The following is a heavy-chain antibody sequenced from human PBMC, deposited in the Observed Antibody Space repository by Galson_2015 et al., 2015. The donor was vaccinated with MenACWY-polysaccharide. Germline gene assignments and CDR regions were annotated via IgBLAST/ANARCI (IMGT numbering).Heavy chain of an antibody. J-gene: IGHJ3*02. CDR1: GFNFGDYG. D-gene: IGHD3-10*01. V-gene: IGHV3-49*03. Sequence: SLRLSCAASGFNFGDYGVIWIRQAPGKGLEWISLIRSKAYGGTPESAASVKGRFTMSRDDSKRIAYLQMNSLNTEDTAGYYCTRCSADSHYKSGSCYALDIWGRGTMVAVPS. CDR3: TRCSADSHYKSGSCYALDI. CDR2: IRSKAYGGTP.